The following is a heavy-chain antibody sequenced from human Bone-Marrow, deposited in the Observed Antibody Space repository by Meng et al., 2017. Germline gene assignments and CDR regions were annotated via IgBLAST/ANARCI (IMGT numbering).Heavy chain of an antibody. D-gene: IGHD5-18*01. J-gene: IGHJ5*02. CDR2: INTNTGNP. CDR1: GYTFTSYA. Sequence: ASVKVPCKASGYTFTSYAMNWVRQAPGQGLEWMGWINTNTGNPTYAQGFTGRFVFSLDTSVSTAYLQISSLKAEDTAVYYCARSKEYSYGHGVGWFDPWGQGTLVTVSS. CDR3: ARSKEYSYGHGVGWFDP. V-gene: IGHV7-4-1*02.